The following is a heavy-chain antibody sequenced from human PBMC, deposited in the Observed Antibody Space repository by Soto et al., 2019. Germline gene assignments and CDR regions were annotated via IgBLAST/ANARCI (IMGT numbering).Heavy chain of an antibody. CDR2: IYPGDSDT. V-gene: IGHV5-51*01. CDR1: GYSFTSYW. D-gene: IGHD3-22*01. J-gene: IGHJ3*02. CDR3: ARISYDSSGYYYFHAFDI. Sequence: GESLKISCKGSGYSFTSYWIGWVRQMPGKGLEWMGIIYPGDSDTRYSPSFQGQVTISADKSISTAYLQWSSLKASDTAMYYCARISYDSSGYYYFHAFDIWGQGTMVTVSS.